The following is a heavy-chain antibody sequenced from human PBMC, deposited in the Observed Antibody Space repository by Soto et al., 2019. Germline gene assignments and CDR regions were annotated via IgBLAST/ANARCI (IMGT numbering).Heavy chain of an antibody. Sequence: QEQLVQSGAEVKKPGSSVKVSCQDSGGLFSSFAISWVRQAPGQGLAWMGGIIPVFGTTNYAQKFQGRVTTNADDSTNTAYMELSSLTSDDTAMYFCARGGGPYVWFNEFWGQGTQVTVSS. CDR2: IIPVFGTT. V-gene: IGHV1-69*01. J-gene: IGHJ4*02. CDR1: GGLFSSFA. D-gene: IGHD3-16*01. CDR3: ARGGGPYVWFNEF.